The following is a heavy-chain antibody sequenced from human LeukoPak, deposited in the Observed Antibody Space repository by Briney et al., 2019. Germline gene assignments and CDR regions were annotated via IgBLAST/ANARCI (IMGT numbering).Heavy chain of an antibody. J-gene: IGHJ4*02. Sequence: TGGSLRLSCAASGFSFRDYTMNWVRQAPGKGLEWLASISSSSSYIYFANSVRGRFTTSRDNAKNSLYLQMNSLRAEDTAVYYCAKDSPSRTATTEVPVDYWGQGTLVTVSS. CDR3: AKDSPSRTATTEVPVDY. D-gene: IGHD1/OR15-1a*01. V-gene: IGHV3-21*01. CDR2: ISSSSSYI. CDR1: GFSFRDYT.